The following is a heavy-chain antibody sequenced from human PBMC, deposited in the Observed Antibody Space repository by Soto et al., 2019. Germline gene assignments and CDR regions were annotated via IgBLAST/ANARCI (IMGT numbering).Heavy chain of an antibody. D-gene: IGHD3-22*01. CDR1: GFTFSSYG. Sequence: GSLRLSCAASGFTFSSYGMHWVRQAPGKGLEWVAVRSYDGSNKYYADSVKGRFTISRDNSKNTLYLQMNSLRAEDTAVYYCAKDRVPYDSSGYFDYWGQGTLVTVSS. CDR3: AKDRVPYDSSGYFDY. V-gene: IGHV3-30*18. CDR2: RSYDGSNK. J-gene: IGHJ4*02.